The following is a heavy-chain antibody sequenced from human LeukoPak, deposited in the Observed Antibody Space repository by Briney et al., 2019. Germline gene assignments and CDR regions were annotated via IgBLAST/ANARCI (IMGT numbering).Heavy chain of an antibody. J-gene: IGHJ6*02. CDR3: ARPKYDLLTGYYALIDV. D-gene: IGHD3-9*01. CDR2: MYLNSGYT. CDR1: VYSFTSSD. V-gene: IGHV1-8*01. Sequence: GASVTVSFNCSVYSFTSSDINWMWHRTGQGLEWMGLMYLNSGYTGNSQNVHGRVTMTRNTSISTAYMELTSLRSEDTVVYYCARPKYDLLTGYYALIDVWGQGTTVTVSS.